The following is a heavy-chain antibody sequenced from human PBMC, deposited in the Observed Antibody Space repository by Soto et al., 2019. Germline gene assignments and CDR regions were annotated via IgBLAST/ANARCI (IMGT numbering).Heavy chain of an antibody. V-gene: IGHV3-23*01. D-gene: IGHD2-15*01. Sequence: GGSLRLSCAASGFTSSRYAMSWVRQASGKGLEWVSAISGSGGSTYYADSVKGRFTISRDNSKNTLYLQMNSLRAEDTAVYYCAKDRLRYCSGGSCYPGGAFDIWGQGTMVTVSS. CDR3: AKDRLRYCSGGSCYPGGAFDI. J-gene: IGHJ3*02. CDR2: ISGSGGST. CDR1: GFTSSRYA.